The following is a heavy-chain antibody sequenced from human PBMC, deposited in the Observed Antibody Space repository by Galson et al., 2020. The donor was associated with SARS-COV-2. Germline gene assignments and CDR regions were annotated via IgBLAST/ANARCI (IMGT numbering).Heavy chain of an antibody. CDR1: GFTFRIYS. V-gene: IGHV3-21*01. Sequence: KIGESLKISCAASGFTFRIYSMNWVRQAPGKGLEWIACMSSSGSYIYYADSVRGRFTISRDNAKDSLYLQMNDVRAEDTAVYYCVRDIITGVDGGNHVEHCGQGTLVTVSS. D-gene: IGHD3-10*01. CDR2: MSSSGSYI. J-gene: IGHJ1*01. CDR3: VRDIITGVDGGNHVEH.